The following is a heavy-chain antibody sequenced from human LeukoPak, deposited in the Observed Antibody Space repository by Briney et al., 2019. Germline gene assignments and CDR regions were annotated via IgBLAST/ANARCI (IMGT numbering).Heavy chain of an antibody. J-gene: IGHJ4*02. V-gene: IGHV3-74*01. D-gene: IGHD1-26*01. CDR3: VRDLGGRSGH. Sequence: GGSLRLSCAASGFTFSSNWMHWVRQAPGKGLVWVSRINEDGSTTNYADSVKGRSTIFRDNAKNTLYLQMNSLRAEGTAVYYCVRDLGGRSGHWGQGTLVTVSS. CDR2: INEDGSTT. CDR1: GFTFSSNW.